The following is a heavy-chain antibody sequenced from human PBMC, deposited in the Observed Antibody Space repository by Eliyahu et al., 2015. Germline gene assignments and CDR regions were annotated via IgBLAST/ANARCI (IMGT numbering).Heavy chain of an antibody. V-gene: IGHV3-15*01. CDR3: TIYDSSGYFLDY. CDR2: IKSESDGATT. D-gene: IGHD3-22*01. J-gene: IGHJ4*02. CDR1: XFXSXNAW. Sequence: EVQLVESGGXLVKXGGSLRLSXXASXFXSXNAWMGWIRQTPGKGLEFIGRIKSESDGATTDYTAPVKGRFTISRDDSKNTLYLQMDSLETEDTAIYYCTIYDSSGYFLDYWGQGTLVTVSS.